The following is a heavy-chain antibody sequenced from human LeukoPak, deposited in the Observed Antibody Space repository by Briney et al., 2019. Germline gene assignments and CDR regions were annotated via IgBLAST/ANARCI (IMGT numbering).Heavy chain of an antibody. Sequence: TASETLSLTCTVSGGSISSSSYYWGWIRQPPGKGLKWIGSIYYSGSTYYNPSLKSRVTISVDTSKNQFSLKLSSVTAADTAVYYCARELRSSGIDYWGQGTLVTVSS. J-gene: IGHJ4*02. D-gene: IGHD3-10*01. V-gene: IGHV4-39*07. CDR3: ARELRSSGIDY. CDR2: IYYSGST. CDR1: GGSISSSSYY.